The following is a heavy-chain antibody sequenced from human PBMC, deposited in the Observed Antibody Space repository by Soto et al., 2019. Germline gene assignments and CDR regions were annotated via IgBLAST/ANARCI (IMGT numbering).Heavy chain of an antibody. Sequence: PSETLSLTCSVSGASFSVYYWNWIRQSPGKGLEWIGRIHHSGSTHYNPSLKSRLTFSFDDYQSKFYMLLTTATAADKALYFCWRGHSTSGYDFWGQGSLVTVSS. J-gene: IGHJ4*02. CDR1: GASFSVYY. CDR2: IHHSGST. V-gene: IGHV4-34*10. CDR3: WRGHSTSGYDF. D-gene: IGHD6-6*01.